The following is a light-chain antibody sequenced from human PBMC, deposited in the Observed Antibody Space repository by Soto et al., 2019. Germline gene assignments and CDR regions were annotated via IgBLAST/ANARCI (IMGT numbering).Light chain of an antibody. J-gene: IGLJ2*01. CDR2: EVS. Sequence: QSALTQPPSASGSPGQSVTISCTGTSSDVGGYDYVSWYQRHPGKAPKFIIYEVSKRPSGVPDRFSGPKSGNTASLTVSGLQAEDEADYFCSSYAGSNNLVFGGGTQLTVL. V-gene: IGLV2-8*01. CDR1: SSDVGGYDY. CDR3: SSYAGSNNLV.